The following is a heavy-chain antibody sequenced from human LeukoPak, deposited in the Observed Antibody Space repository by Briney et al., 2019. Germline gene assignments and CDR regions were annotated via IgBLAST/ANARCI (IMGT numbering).Heavy chain of an antibody. J-gene: IGHJ1*01. D-gene: IGHD2-2*01. CDR2: ISVNNGGT. V-gene: IGHV1-18*01. CDR1: GYTFTTYS. CDR3: ATATQPRGYFLH. Sequence: ASVKVSCKASGYTFTTYSLAWVRQAPGQSLEWMGWISVNNGGTNYAQSFQDGVTLTRGTSTNTAYLELRSLRSDDTAIIYCATATQPRGYFLHWGQGTLVTVSS.